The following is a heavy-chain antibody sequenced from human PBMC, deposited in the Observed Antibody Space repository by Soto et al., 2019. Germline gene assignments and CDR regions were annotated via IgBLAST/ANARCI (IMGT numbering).Heavy chain of an antibody. CDR2: IWYDGSNK. CDR3: ARDISGWYREVRGYFDY. Sequence: QVQLVESGGGVVQPGRSLRLSCAASGFTFSSYGMHWVRQAPGKGLEWVAAIWYDGSNKYYADSVKGRFTISRDNSKNTLYLQMNSLRAEDTAVYYCARDISGWYREVRGYFDYWGQGTLVTVSS. J-gene: IGHJ4*02. V-gene: IGHV3-33*01. D-gene: IGHD6-19*01. CDR1: GFTFSSYG.